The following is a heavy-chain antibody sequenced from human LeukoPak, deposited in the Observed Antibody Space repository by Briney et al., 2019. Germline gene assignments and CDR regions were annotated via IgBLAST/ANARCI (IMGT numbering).Heavy chain of an antibody. D-gene: IGHD3-22*01. V-gene: IGHV3-9*01. CDR1: GFTFDDYA. Sequence: GRSLRLSCAASGFTFDDYAMHWVRQAPGKGLEWVSGISWNSGSIGYADSVKGRFTISRDNAKNSLYLQMNSLRAEDTALYYCAKGVYYDSSGPADWGQRTLVTVSS. CDR2: ISWNSGSI. CDR3: AKGVYYDSSGPAD. J-gene: IGHJ4*02.